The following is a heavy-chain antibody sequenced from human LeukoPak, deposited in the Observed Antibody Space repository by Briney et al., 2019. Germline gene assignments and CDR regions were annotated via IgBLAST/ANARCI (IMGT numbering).Heavy chain of an antibody. V-gene: IGHV4-59*01. CDR1: GGSISSYY. Sequence: RASETLSLTCTVSGGSISSYYWSWIRQPPGKGLEWIGYIYYSGGTNYNPSLKSRVTISVDTSKKQFSLKLSSVTAADTAVYYCARASLDYDFWSGYVYWGQGTLVTVSS. J-gene: IGHJ4*02. CDR2: IYYSGGT. CDR3: ARASLDYDFWSGYVY. D-gene: IGHD3-3*01.